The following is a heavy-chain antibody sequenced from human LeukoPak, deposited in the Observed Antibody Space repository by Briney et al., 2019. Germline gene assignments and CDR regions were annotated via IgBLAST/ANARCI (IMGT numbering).Heavy chain of an antibody. D-gene: IGHD4-23*01. V-gene: IGHV3-74*01. CDR2: INEDGRVT. J-gene: IGHJ4*02. CDR3: VKDFGGNSDY. Sequence: GGSLRLSCAASRFNVNNYWMHWARQAPGKGLVWASRINEDGRVTSYAGSVRGRFTISRDSVENTLHLQMNSLRAEDTAVYYCVKDFGGNSDYWGQGTLVTVSS. CDR1: RFNVNNYW.